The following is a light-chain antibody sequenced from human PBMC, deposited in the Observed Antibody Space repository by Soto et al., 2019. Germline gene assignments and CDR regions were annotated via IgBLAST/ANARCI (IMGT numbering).Light chain of an antibody. CDR2: DVS. CDR3: QQRVHWLT. J-gene: IGKJ4*01. CDR1: QSVSAY. V-gene: IGKV3-11*01. Sequence: EVVVTQSPASRSLSPGERATLSCRASQSVSAYLAWYQQKAGQAPRLLIYDVSNRAPGIPARFTGSGSGTDFTLTISSLEPEDSAVYYCQQRVHWLTFGGGTKVDIK.